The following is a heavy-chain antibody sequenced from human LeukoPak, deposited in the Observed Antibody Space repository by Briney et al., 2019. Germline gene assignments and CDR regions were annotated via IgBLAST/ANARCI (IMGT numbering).Heavy chain of an antibody. CDR1: GYTFTGYY. CDR3: ARRAMVRGVIITNLFDY. Sequence: GASVKVSCKASGYTFTGYYMHWVRQAPGQGLEWMGWINPNSGGTNYAQKFQGRVTMTRDTSISTAYMELSRLRSDDTAVYYCARRAMVRGVIITNLFDYWGQGTLVSVSS. V-gene: IGHV1-2*02. J-gene: IGHJ4*02. CDR2: INPNSGGT. D-gene: IGHD3-10*01.